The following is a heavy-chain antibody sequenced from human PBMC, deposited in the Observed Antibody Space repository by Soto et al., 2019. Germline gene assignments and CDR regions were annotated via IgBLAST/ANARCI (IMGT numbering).Heavy chain of an antibody. CDR1: GYTFTSYG. D-gene: IGHD6-19*01. CDR2: ISAYNGNT. V-gene: IGHV1-18*01. CDR3: ARGGSIAVAGYYYGMDV. Sequence: ASVKVSCKASGYTFTSYGISWVRQAPGQGLEWMGWISAYNGNTNYAQKLQGRVTMTTDTSTSTAYMELRSLRSDDTAVYYCARGGSIAVAGYYYGMDVWGQGTTVTVSS. J-gene: IGHJ6*02.